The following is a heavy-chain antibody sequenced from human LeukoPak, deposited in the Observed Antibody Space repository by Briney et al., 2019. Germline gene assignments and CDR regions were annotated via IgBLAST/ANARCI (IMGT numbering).Heavy chain of an antibody. Sequence: TGGSLRLSCAASGFTFSDYYMSWIRQAPGKGLEWVSYISSSGSTIYYADSVKGRFTISRDNAKNSLYLQMNSLRAEDTAVYYCRIAPGSGYYYYYMDVWGKGTTVTVSS. CDR2: ISSSGSTI. D-gene: IGHD6-25*01. V-gene: IGHV3-11*04. J-gene: IGHJ6*03. CDR1: GFTFSDYY. CDR3: RIAPGSGYYYYYMDV.